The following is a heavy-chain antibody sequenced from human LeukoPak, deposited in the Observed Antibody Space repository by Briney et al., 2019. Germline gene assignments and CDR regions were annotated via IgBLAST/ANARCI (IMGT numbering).Heavy chain of an antibody. J-gene: IGHJ6*03. D-gene: IGHD6-13*01. V-gene: IGHV1-69*06. Sequence: GASAKVSCKASGGTFSSYAISWVRQAPGQGLEWMGGIIPIFGTANYAQKFQGRVTITADKSTSTAYMKLSSLRSEDTAVYYCARDRGDSSSWYRNYYYYMDVWGKGTTVTVSS. CDR1: GGTFSSYA. CDR2: IIPIFGTA. CDR3: ARDRGDSSSWYRNYYYYMDV.